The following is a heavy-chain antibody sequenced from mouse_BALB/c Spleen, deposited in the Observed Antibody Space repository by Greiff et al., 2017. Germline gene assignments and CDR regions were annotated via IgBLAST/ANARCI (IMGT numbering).Heavy chain of an antibody. CDR2: IRLKSNNYAT. CDR3: TRYYGSSYVEDYAMDY. D-gene: IGHD1-1*01. V-gene: IGHV6-6*02. CDR1: GFTFSNYW. Sequence: EVQRVESGGGLVQPGGSMKLSCVASGFTFSNYWMNWVRQSPEKGLEWVAEIRLKSNNYATHYAESVKGRFTISRDDSKSSVYLQMNNLRAEDTGIYYCTRYYGSSYVEDYAMDYWGQGTSVTVSS. J-gene: IGHJ4*01.